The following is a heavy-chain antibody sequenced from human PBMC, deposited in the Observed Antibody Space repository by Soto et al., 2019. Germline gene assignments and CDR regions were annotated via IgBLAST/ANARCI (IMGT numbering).Heavy chain of an antibody. CDR2: IYTSGST. CDR1: GGSISSYY. J-gene: IGHJ5*02. D-gene: IGHD6-6*01. CDR3: ARDLYSSSPGGWFDP. Sequence: SETLSLTCTVSGGSISSYYWSWIRQPAGKGLEWIGRIYTSGSTNYNPSLKSRVTMSVDTSKNQFSLKLSPVTAADTAVYYCARDLYSSSPGGWFDPWGQGTLVTVSS. V-gene: IGHV4-4*07.